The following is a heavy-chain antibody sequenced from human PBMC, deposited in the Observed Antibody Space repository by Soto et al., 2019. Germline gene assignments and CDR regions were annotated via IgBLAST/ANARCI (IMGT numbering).Heavy chain of an antibody. V-gene: IGHV5-51*01. Sequence: PGESLKISCKASGYGFTNYWIGWVRQMPGKGLEWMGIIYPGDSDTRYSPSFQGQVTISADKSISTAYLQWSSLKASDTAMYYCARHPDGDYDAMYVWGQGTPVTVSS. D-gene: IGHD4-17*01. CDR3: ARHPDGDYDAMYV. CDR1: GYGFTNYW. CDR2: IYPGDSDT. J-gene: IGHJ6*02.